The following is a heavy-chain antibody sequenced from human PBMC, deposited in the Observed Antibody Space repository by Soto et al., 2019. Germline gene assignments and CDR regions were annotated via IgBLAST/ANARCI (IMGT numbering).Heavy chain of an antibody. D-gene: IGHD3-10*01. V-gene: IGHV4-59*01. CDR1: GGSISSYY. CDR3: ARQVRGDNWFAP. CDR2: IYYSGST. J-gene: IGHJ5*02. Sequence: PSETLCLTCTVSGGSISSYYWSWIRQPPGKGLEWIGYIYYSGSTNYNPSLKSRVTISVDTSKNQFSLKLSSVTAADTAVYYCARQVRGDNWFAPWAQGTLVTVS.